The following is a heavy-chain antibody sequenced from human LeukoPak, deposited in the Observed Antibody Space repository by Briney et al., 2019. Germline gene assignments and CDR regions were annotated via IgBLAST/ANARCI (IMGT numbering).Heavy chain of an antibody. CDR1: GVSITNSRYY. CDR3: ARSNWAEFDY. Sequence: SETLSLTCTLSGVSITNSRYYWGWVRQPPGKELEWIGSIHYGGNTYYNPSLRSRITISVDTSKSQFSLKLSSVSAADTAVYYCARSNWAEFDYWGQGTPVTVSS. J-gene: IGHJ4*02. D-gene: IGHD1-1*01. CDR2: IHYGGNT. V-gene: IGHV4-39*07.